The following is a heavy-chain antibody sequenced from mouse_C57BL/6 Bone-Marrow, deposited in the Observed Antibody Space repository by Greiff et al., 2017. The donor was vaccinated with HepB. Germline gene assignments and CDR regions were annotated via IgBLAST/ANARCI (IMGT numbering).Heavy chain of an antibody. CDR3: TRRDPSTVVTHYYAMDY. Sequence: QVQLQQSGAELVRPGASVTLSCKASGYTFTDYEMHWVKQTPVHGLEWIGAIDPETGGTAYNQKFKGKAILTADKSSSTAYMELRSLTSEDSAVYYSTRRDPSTVVTHYYAMDYWGQGTSVTVSS. CDR1: GYTFTDYE. V-gene: IGHV1-15*01. J-gene: IGHJ4*01. CDR2: IDPETGGT. D-gene: IGHD1-1*01.